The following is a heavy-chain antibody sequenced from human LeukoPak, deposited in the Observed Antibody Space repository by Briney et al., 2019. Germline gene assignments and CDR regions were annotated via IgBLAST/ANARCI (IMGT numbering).Heavy chain of an antibody. CDR2: ITSNSGAI. CDR1: GFSFSTYS. CDR3: SRDMAASRWHALDY. V-gene: IGHV3-48*01. J-gene: IGHJ4*02. Sequence: GGSLRLSCEASGFSFSTYSMNWVRQAPGKGLEWVSYITSNSGAIYYADSVKGRFTMSRDNAKNSLYLQMDSLRAEDTAVYYCSRDMAASRWHALDYWGQGTLITVSS. D-gene: IGHD6-13*01.